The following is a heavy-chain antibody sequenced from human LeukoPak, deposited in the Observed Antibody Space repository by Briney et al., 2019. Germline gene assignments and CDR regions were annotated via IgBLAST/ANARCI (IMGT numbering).Heavy chain of an antibody. CDR1: GGTSSSYA. Sequence: ASVKVSCKASGGTSSSYAISWVRQAPGQGLEWMGGIIPIFGTANYAQKFQGRVTITADESTSTAYMELSSLRSEDTAVYYCQADGSGSYYNGGNWFDPWGQGTLVTVSS. J-gene: IGHJ5*02. D-gene: IGHD3-10*01. CDR3: QADGSGSYYNGGNWFDP. V-gene: IGHV1-69*13. CDR2: IIPIFGTA.